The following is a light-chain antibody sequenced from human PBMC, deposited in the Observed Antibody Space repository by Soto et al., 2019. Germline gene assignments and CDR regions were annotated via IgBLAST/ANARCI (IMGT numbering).Light chain of an antibody. CDR3: HQRQGWPRT. CDR1: QSVTSNY. J-gene: IGKJ1*01. V-gene: IGKV3D-20*02. Sequence: EVVLPQSPGTLSLSPGEIANLSCRASQSVTSNYLAWYQQKPGQAPRILIFAASSRATGIPDKFSGSGSGTDFTLTISDVQPEDFALYYCHQRQGWPRTFGQGTKVDI. CDR2: AAS.